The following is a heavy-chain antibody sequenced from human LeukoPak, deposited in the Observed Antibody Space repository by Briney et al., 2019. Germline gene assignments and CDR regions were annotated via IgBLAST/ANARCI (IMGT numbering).Heavy chain of an antibody. CDR1: GFTFSRHW. D-gene: IGHD6-19*01. Sequence: PGGSLRLSCAASGFTFSRHWMSWVRQTPGKGLERVAHMNQDGSAIYYVDSVKGRFTISRDNAKNSLCLQMTGPTVADTAVYYCARTVPGYPDDYFDYWGQGTLVTVSS. V-gene: IGHV3-7*01. CDR2: MNQDGSAI. CDR3: ARTVPGYPDDYFDY. J-gene: IGHJ4*02.